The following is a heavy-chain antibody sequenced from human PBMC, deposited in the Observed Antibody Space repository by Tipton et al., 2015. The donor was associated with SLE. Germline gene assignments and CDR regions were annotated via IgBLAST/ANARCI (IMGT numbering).Heavy chain of an antibody. J-gene: IGHJ3*02. CDR3: ANLRSSASVAFDI. Sequence: SLRLSCAASGLTFITYAMHWVRQAPGKGLECVAVISFDGSNTYYADSVKGRFTISRDNSKNTLYLQMNSLRAEDTAVYYCANLRSSASVAFDIWGQGTMVSVSS. V-gene: IGHV3-30*04. CDR1: GLTFITYA. CDR2: ISFDGSNT. D-gene: IGHD6-6*01.